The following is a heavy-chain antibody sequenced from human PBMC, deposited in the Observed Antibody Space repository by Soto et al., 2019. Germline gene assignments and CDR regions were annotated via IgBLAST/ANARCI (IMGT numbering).Heavy chain of an antibody. V-gene: IGHV4-30-4*01. D-gene: IGHD3-22*01. CDR3: ARAYDSSGYLAH. J-gene: IGHJ4*02. Sequence: PSETLSLTCTVSGGSISSGDYYWSWIRQPPGKGLEWIGYIYYSGSTYYNPSLKSRVTISVDTSKNQFSLKLSSVTAADTAVHYCARAYDSSGYLAHWGQGTLVTVSS. CDR2: IYYSGST. CDR1: GGSISSGDYY.